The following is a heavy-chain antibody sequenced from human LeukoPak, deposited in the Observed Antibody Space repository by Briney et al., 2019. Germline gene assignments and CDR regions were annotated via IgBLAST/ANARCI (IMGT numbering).Heavy chain of an antibody. CDR3: AKASNTWNYFDY. D-gene: IGHD1-1*01. Sequence: GRSLRLSCAASGFTFSSYGMHWVRQAPGKGLEWVAVISYDGSNKYYADSVKGRFTISRDNSKNTLSLQMNSLRAEDTAIYYCAKASNTWNYFDYWGQGTLVTVSS. J-gene: IGHJ4*02. CDR2: ISYDGSNK. CDR1: GFTFSSYG. V-gene: IGHV3-30*18.